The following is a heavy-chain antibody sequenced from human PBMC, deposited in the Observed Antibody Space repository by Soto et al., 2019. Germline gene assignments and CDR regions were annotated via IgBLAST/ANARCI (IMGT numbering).Heavy chain of an antibody. CDR3: ARKHYYYGSGSPPAYYYGMGV. CDR1: GGTFSSYA. D-gene: IGHD3-10*01. J-gene: IGHJ6*02. CDR2: IIPIFGTA. V-gene: IGHV1-69*01. Sequence: QVQLVQSGAEVKKPGSSVKVSCKASGGTFSSYAISWVRQAPGQGLEWMGGIIPIFGTANYAQKFQGRVTITADESPSTSYMELSSLRSKDTGVYYCARKHYYYGSGSPPAYYYGMGVWGQGTKVTVSS.